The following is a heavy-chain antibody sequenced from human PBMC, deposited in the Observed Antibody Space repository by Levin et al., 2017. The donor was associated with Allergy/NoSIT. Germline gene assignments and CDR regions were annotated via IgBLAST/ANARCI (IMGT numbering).Heavy chain of an antibody. CDR2: ISGSGGST. J-gene: IGHJ4*02. Sequence: GGSLRLSCAASGFTFSSYAMSWVRQAPGKGLEWVSAISGSGGSTYYADSVKGRFTISRDNSKNTLYLQMNSLRAEDTAVYYCAKLGGLDIYDYGDYIAYWGQGTLVTVSS. CDR3: AKLGGLDIYDYGDYIAY. CDR1: GFTFSSYA. V-gene: IGHV3-23*01. D-gene: IGHD4-17*01.